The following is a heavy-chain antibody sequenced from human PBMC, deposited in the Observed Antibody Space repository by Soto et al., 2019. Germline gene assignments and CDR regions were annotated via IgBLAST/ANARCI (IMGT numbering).Heavy chain of an antibody. CDR1: GGSCSCYY. Sequence: SETLSLTCTVYGGSCSCYYLSWIRQPPGKGLEWIGEINHSGSTNYNPSLKSRVTISVDTSKNQFSLKLSSVTAADTAVYYCARGGGEVRGPMVWIRRWFDPWGQGTLVTVSS. D-gene: IGHD3-10*01. CDR2: INHSGST. J-gene: IGHJ5*02. V-gene: IGHV4-34*01. CDR3: ARGGGEVRGPMVWIRRWFDP.